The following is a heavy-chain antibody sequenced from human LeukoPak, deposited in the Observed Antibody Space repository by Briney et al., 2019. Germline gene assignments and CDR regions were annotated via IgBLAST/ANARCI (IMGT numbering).Heavy chain of an antibody. CDR1: GFTFSVYG. CDR3: AREIGSRWYYFDY. CDR2: IWYDGSHE. J-gene: IGHJ4*02. V-gene: IGHV3-33*01. Sequence: GKSLRLSCAASGFTFSVYGMNWVRQAPGKGLEWVAVIWYDGSHEYYADSVKGRFTISRDNSKNTLYLQMDSLRAEDTAVYYCAREIGSRWYYFDYWGQGTLVTVTS. D-gene: IGHD2-15*01.